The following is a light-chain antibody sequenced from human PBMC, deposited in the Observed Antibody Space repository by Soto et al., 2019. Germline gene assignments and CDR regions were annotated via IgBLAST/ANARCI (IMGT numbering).Light chain of an antibody. CDR3: QKYRSVPV. CDR1: QGIRNF. Sequence: DIQMTQSPTSLSASVGDRVTITCRASQGIRNFVAWYQQKPGKAPKLLIYAASTLQSGVPSRFSGSGSGTDFTLNIICLQPEDVATYSCQKYRSVPVFGPGTKVEI. V-gene: IGKV1-27*01. CDR2: AAS. J-gene: IGKJ3*01.